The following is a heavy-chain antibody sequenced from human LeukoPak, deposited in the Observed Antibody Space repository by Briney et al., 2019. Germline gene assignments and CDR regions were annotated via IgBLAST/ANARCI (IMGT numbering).Heavy chain of an antibody. D-gene: IGHD1-1*01. Sequence: PSETLSLTCTVSGGSISTDSNFFWGWIHHPPGQALNWVGIIYYSGTTYYNPSLESRVTIFVDTSKNLFSLRLSSVTAADTAVYYCARHRRITNWYVDFWGQGTLLTVSS. CDR2: IYYSGTT. CDR3: ARHRRITNWYVDF. V-gene: IGHV4-39*01. J-gene: IGHJ4*02. CDR1: GGSISTDSNFF.